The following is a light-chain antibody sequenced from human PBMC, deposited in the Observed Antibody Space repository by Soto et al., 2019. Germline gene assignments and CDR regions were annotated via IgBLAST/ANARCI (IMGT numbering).Light chain of an antibody. CDR1: QSVSRY. J-gene: IGKJ1*01. CDR2: DSS. CDR3: QHRSNWPRT. Sequence: EIVLTQSPATLSLSPGERATLSCRASQSVSRYLAWYQQKPGQAPRLLIYDSSNRAAGIPARLSGSGSGTDLTLTISSLEPEDVEVYYCQHRSNWPRTFGQGTKVEIK. V-gene: IGKV3-11*01.